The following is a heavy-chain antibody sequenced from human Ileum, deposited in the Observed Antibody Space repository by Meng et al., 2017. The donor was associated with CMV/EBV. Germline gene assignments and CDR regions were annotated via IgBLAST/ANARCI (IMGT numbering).Heavy chain of an antibody. CDR2: INPNNGGT. V-gene: IGHV1-2*02. D-gene: IGHD7-27*01. CDR1: GYTFTDYY. J-gene: IGHJ4*02. Sequence: QVHVVESGAEVKKPGASVKVSCKASGYTFTDYYIHWVRQAPGQGLEWMGWINPNNGGTNYAQKFQGRVTMTGDTSISTAYMELRNLRSDDTAMYYCARDVWGFDYWGQGTLVTVSS. CDR3: ARDVWGFDY.